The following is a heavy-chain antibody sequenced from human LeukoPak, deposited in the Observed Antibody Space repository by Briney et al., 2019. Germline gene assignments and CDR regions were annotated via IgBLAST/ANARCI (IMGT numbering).Heavy chain of an antibody. CDR2: IIPIFGTA. D-gene: IGHD3-22*01. CDR3: ARPYDSSGYTYGMDV. J-gene: IGHJ6*02. CDR1: GGTFSSHT. Sequence: ASVKVSCKASGGTFSSHTINWVRQAPGQGLEWMGGIIPIFGTANYAQKFQGRVTITADESTSTAYMELSSLRSEDTAVYYCARPYDSSGYTYGMDVWGQGTTVTVSS. V-gene: IGHV1-69*13.